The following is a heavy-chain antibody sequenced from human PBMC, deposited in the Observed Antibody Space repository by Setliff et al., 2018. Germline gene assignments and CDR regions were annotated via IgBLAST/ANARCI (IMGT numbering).Heavy chain of an antibody. CDR1: GFTFSSLW. J-gene: IGHJ5*02. Sequence: FCKASGFTFSSLWMAWVRQAPGKGLEWVANINQGGGDQFYVDSVRGRFIISRDNAKNSLYLHMNSLRADDTAVYYCSRDVYDFRTGQADPWGQGTLVTVSS. D-gene: IGHD3-3*01. CDR3: SRDVYDFRTGQADP. CDR2: INQGGGDQ. V-gene: IGHV3-7*01.